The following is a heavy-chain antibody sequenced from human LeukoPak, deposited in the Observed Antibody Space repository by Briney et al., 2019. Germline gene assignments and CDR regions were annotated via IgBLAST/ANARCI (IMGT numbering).Heavy chain of an antibody. V-gene: IGHV3-7*01. CDR1: GFTVSSNY. D-gene: IGHD3-3*01. CDR3: ARERWSLYSNDYYYYGLDV. Sequence: PGGSLRLSCAASGFTVSSNYMTWVRQAPGKGLEWVAHIKQDGSEKNYVDSVKGRFTISRDNAKNSLCLQMNSLRAEDTAVYYCARERWSLYSNDYYYYGLDVWGQGTTVTVSS. J-gene: IGHJ6*02. CDR2: IKQDGSEK.